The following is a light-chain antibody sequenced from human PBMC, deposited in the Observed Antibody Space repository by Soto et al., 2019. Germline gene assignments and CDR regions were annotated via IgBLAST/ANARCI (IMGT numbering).Light chain of an antibody. V-gene: IGKV1-12*01. CDR2: IAS. Sequence: SSVSATKRDRVTITFRASQDINSWLTWYQQKPGKAPKVLIYIASRLQPGVPSRFSGRGSGTDFSLTISYLQPDDFATYYCQQYENFWTSGGGTNLDIK. J-gene: IGKJ4*02. CDR1: QDINSW. CDR3: QQYENFWT.